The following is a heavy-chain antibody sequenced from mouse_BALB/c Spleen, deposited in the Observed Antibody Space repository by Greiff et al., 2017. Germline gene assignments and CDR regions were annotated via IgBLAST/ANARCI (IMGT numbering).Heavy chain of an antibody. CDR2: ISTYYGDA. CDR1: GYTFTDYA. J-gene: IGHJ2*01. CDR3: ARGYYGSSYGGNFDY. Sequence: QVQLKQSGAELVRPGVSVKISCKCSGYTFTDYAMHWVKQSHAKSLEWIGVISTYYGDASYNQKFKGKATMTVDKSSSTAYMELARLTSEDSAIYYCARGYYGSSYGGNFDYWGQGTTLTVSS. V-gene: IGHV1S137*01. D-gene: IGHD1-1*01.